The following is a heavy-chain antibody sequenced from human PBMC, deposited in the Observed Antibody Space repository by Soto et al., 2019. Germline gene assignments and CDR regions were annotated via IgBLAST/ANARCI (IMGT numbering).Heavy chain of an antibody. D-gene: IGHD3-10*01. V-gene: IGHV3-30-3*01. Sequence: QVQVVESGGGVVQPGRSLRLSCAASGFTFSNYAMHWVRQAPGKGLEWVAVISDDGINQYYADSVKGRFTISRDNSKNTLYLHMNSLRDEDTSVYYCARGSAAHYTSWTLLDWGQGTLVTVSS. CDR1: GFTFSNYA. CDR2: ISDDGINQ. J-gene: IGHJ4*02. CDR3: ARGSAAHYTSWTLLD.